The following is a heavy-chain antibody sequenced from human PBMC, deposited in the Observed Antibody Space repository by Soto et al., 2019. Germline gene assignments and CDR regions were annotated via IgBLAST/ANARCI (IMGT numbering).Heavy chain of an antibody. V-gene: IGHV3-7*03. CDR2: IKQDGSEK. D-gene: IGHD3-16*02. J-gene: IGHJ4*02. CDR3: ARGAGYIIDY. CDR1: GFTFTNHW. Sequence: EVQLVESGGGLVQPGGSLRLSCGVSGFTFTNHWMHWVRQAPGKGLEWVAIIKQDGSEKHYMDSVKGRFTISRDNAQNSLYLQMDGLRAEDTAKYYCARGAGYIIDYWGQGILVTISS.